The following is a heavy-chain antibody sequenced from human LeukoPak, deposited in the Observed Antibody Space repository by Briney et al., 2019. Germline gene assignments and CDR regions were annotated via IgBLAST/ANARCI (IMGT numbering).Heavy chain of an antibody. CDR2: ISAYNGNT. V-gene: IGHV1-18*01. CDR3: ARAGSYDFWSGYYSDYYYYYMDV. CDR1: GYTFTSYG. D-gene: IGHD3-3*01. Sequence: GASVKVSCKASGYTFTSYGISWVRQAPGQGLEWMGWISAYNGNTNYAQKLQGRVTMTTDTSTSTAYMELRSLRSDDTAVYYCARAGSYDFWSGYYSDYYYYYMDVWGKGTTVTVSS. J-gene: IGHJ6*03.